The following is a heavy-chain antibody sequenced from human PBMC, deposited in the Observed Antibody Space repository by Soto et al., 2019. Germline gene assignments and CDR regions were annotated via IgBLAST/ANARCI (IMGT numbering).Heavy chain of an antibody. V-gene: IGHV4-30-4*01. D-gene: IGHD2-15*01. CDR1: GGSISSGDYY. CDR2: IYDSGST. Sequence: SETLSLTCTVSGGSISSGDYYWSWIRQPPGKGLEWIGYIYDSGSTYYNPSLKSRVTISVDASKNQFSLKLSSVTAADTAVYYCARELIVVVAAIKFYYGVDVWGQGTTVTVS. CDR3: ARELIVVVAAIKFYYGVDV. J-gene: IGHJ6*02.